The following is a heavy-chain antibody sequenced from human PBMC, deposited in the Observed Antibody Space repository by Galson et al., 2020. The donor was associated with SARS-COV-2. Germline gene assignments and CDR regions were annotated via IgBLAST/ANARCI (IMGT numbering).Heavy chain of an antibody. J-gene: IGHJ4*02. CDR3: ARDCAGGSGCPTGEGFDY. V-gene: IGHV4-34*01. D-gene: IGHD6-19*01. Sequence: SETLSLTCAVYGGSFSGYYCSWIRQPPGKGLEWIGEINHSGSTNYNPSLKSRVTISVDTSKNQFSLKLSSVTAADTAVYYCARDCAGGSGCPTGEGFDYWGQGTLVTVSS. CDR2: INHSGST. CDR1: GGSFSGYY.